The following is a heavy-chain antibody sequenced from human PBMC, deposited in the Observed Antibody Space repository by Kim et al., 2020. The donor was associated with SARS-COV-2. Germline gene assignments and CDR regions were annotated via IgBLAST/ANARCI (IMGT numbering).Heavy chain of an antibody. J-gene: IGHJ5*02. V-gene: IGHV4-4*07. CDR2: IYTSGST. CDR1: GGSISSYY. CDR3: ARDSAPMIEEVNWFDP. Sequence: SETLSLTCTVSGGSISSYYWSWIRQPAGKGLEWIGRIYTSGSTNYNPSLKSRVTMSVDTSKNQFSLKLSSVTAADTAVYYCARDSAPMIEEVNWFDPWGQGTLVTVSS. D-gene: IGHD2-21*01.